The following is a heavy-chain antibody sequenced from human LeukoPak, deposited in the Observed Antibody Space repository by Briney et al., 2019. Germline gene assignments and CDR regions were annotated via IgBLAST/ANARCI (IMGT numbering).Heavy chain of an antibody. V-gene: IGHV1-3*01. D-gene: IGHD5-18*01. Sequence: ASVKVSCKASGYTFTSYAMHWVRQAPGQRLEWMGWINAGNGNTKYSQKFQGRVTITRDTSASTAYMELSSLRSEDTAVYYCARGEGYSYGFNDYWGQGTLVTVSS. J-gene: IGHJ4*02. CDR2: INAGNGNT. CDR1: GYTFTSYA. CDR3: ARGEGYSYGFNDY.